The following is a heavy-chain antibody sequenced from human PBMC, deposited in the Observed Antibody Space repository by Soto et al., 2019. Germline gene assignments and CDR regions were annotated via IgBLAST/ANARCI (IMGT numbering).Heavy chain of an antibody. J-gene: IGHJ4*02. CDR1: GGTFSSYA. Sequence: QVQLVQSGAEVKKPGSSVKVSCKASGGTFSSYAISWVRQAPGKGLEWMGGIIPIFGTANYAQKFQGRVTITADEYTSIAYMELSSPRSEHTAVYYCARRAGIAAACWAPFVYWGQGTLVTVSS. D-gene: IGHD6-13*01. V-gene: IGHV1-69*12. CDR2: IIPIFGTA. CDR3: ARRAGIAAACWAPFVY.